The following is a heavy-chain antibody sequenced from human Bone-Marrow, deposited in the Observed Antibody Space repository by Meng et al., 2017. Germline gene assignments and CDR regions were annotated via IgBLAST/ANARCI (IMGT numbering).Heavy chain of an antibody. Sequence: QVQLRESGPGLGKPSQRPSRTFTFSGCSISSGDYYWNWIRQPPGKGLEWIGYIYHSGSTYYNPSRKSRVTISVDRSKNQFSLKLSSVTAADTAVYYCARGDGYNRYFDYWGQGTLVTVSS. J-gene: IGHJ4*02. D-gene: IGHD5-24*01. CDR1: GCSISSGDYY. CDR2: IYHSGST. V-gene: IGHV4-30-4*01. CDR3: ARGDGYNRYFDY.